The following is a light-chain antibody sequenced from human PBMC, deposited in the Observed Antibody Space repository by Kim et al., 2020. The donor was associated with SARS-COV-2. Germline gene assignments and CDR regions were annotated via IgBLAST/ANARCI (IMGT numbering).Light chain of an antibody. Sequence: QSVLTQPPSASGTPGQRVTISCSGSSSNIGRNTVNWYQQLPGTAPKLLIYNNNQRPSGVPDRFSDSKSGTSASLAISGLQSDDEADYYCAAWDDSLSGYVVGTGTKVTVL. CDR3: AAWDDSLSGYV. CDR2: NNN. CDR1: SSNIGRNT. V-gene: IGLV1-44*01. J-gene: IGLJ1*01.